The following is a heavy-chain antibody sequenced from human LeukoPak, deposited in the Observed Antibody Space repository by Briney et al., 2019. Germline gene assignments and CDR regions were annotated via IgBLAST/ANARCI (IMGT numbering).Heavy chain of an antibody. D-gene: IGHD6-6*01. Sequence: GESLKISCKGSGYSFTSYWIGWVRQMPGKGLEWMGIIYPGDSDTRYSPSFQGQVTISADKSISTAYLQRSSLKASDTAMYYCARYIAAREMNFDYWGQGTLVTVSS. V-gene: IGHV5-51*01. J-gene: IGHJ4*02. CDR1: GYSFTSYW. CDR2: IYPGDSDT. CDR3: ARYIAAREMNFDY.